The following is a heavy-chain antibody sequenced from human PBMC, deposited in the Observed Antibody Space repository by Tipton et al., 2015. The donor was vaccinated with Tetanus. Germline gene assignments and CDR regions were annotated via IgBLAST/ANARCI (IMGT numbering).Heavy chain of an antibody. Sequence: TLSLTCRVSGGSMKSYYWSWIRQPPGKGLEWIGYIYSSGSFNYNPSLRGRVTISVDTSNNQLSLKLTSATAADTALYYCARFVMGRWYFDLWGRGALVSVSS. CDR3: ARFVMGRWYFDL. CDR1: GGSMKSYY. CDR2: IYSSGSF. D-gene: IGHD2-21*01. V-gene: IGHV4-59*07. J-gene: IGHJ2*01.